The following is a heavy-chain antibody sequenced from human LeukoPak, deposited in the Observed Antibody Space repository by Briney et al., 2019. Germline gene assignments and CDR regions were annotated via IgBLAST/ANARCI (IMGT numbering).Heavy chain of an antibody. CDR3: ARIDPLGRT. Sequence: GGSLRLSCSGSGVIFGEYGMSSVRQPPGKGLQWVSGISRSGATTGYADSVKGRFTISRDNAKNFVYLQMDRLRAEDTALYYCARIDPLGRTWGQGTLVIVSA. CDR2: ISRSGATT. CDR1: GVIFGEYG. V-gene: IGHV3-20*04. J-gene: IGHJ4*02. D-gene: IGHD1-1*01.